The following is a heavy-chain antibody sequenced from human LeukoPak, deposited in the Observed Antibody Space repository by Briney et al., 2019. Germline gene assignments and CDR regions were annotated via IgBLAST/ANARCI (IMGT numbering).Heavy chain of an antibody. V-gene: IGHV3-21*01. J-gene: IGHJ4*02. CDR3: ARDSPGGNDFDY. CDR2: ISSSSSYI. CDR1: GFTFSSYS. Sequence: PGGSLRLSCAASGFTFSSYSMNWVRQAPGKGREWVSSISSSSSYIYYAVSGKGRFTISRDNAKNSLYLQMNSLRAEDTAVYYCARDSPGGNDFDYWGQGTMVTVSS. D-gene: IGHD4-23*01.